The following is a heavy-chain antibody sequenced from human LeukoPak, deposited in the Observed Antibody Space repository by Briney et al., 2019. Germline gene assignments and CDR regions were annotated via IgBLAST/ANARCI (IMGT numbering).Heavy chain of an antibody. CDR1: GGSISSGGYY. D-gene: IGHD2-15*01. J-gene: IGHJ4*02. CDR3: ARDPKVAATRSSDY. Sequence: SQTLSLTCTVSGGSISSGGYYWSWIRQHPGKGLEWIGYIYYSGSTYYNPSLKSRVTISVDTSKNQFSLKLSSVTAADTAVYYCARDPKVAATRSSDYWGQGTLVTVSS. V-gene: IGHV4-31*03. CDR2: IYYSGST.